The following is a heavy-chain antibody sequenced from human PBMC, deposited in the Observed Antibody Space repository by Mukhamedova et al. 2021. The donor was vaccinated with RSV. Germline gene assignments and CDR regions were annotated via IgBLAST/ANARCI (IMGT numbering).Heavy chain of an antibody. CDR3: ARDKGVAYYYDSSGYMEWYFDL. D-gene: IGHD3-22*01. Sequence: GKGLEWVSVIYSGGSTYYADPVQGRFTISRDNSKNTLYLQMNSLRAEDTAVYYCARDKGVAYYYDSSGYMEWYFDLWGRGTLVTV. J-gene: IGHJ2*01. CDR2: IYSGGST. V-gene: IGHV3-53*05.